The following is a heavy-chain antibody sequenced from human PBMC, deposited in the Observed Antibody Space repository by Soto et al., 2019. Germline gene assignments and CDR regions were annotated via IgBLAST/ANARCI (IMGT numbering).Heavy chain of an antibody. V-gene: IGHV3-21*01. CDR3: ARGKPLGYCSGGSCYFNY. D-gene: IGHD2-15*01. CDR2: ISSSSSYI. CDR1: GFTFSSYS. Sequence: EVQLVESGGGLVKPGGSLRLSCAASGFTFSSYSRNWVRQVPGKGLEWVSSISSSSSYIYYADSVKGRFTISRDNAKNSLYLQMNSLRAEDTAVYYCARGKPLGYCSGGSCYFNYWGQGTLVTVSS. J-gene: IGHJ4*02.